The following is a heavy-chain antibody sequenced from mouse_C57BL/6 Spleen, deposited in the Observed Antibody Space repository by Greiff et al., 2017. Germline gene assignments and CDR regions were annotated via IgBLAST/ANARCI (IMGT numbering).Heavy chain of an antibody. D-gene: IGHD2-3*01. CDR1: GYSITSGYY. J-gene: IGHJ2*01. Sequence: VQLKESGPGLVKPSQSLSLTCSVTGYSITSGYYWNWIRQFPGNKLEWMGYISYDGSNNYNPSLKNRISITRDTSKNQFFLKLNSVTTEDTATYYCAREGYDGYYFDYWGQGTTLTVSS. CDR3: AREGYDGYYFDY. CDR2: ISYDGSN. V-gene: IGHV3-6*01.